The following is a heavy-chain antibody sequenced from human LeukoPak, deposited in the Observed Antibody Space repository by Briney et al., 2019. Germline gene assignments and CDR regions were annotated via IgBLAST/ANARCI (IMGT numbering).Heavy chain of an antibody. CDR3: ARGTNYGFDP. CDR1: GFAFSIYW. J-gene: IGHJ5*02. CDR2: IKSDGTST. D-gene: IGHD1-7*01. Sequence: TGGSLRLSCAASGFAFSIYWMHWVRRAPGKGLVWVSYIKSDGTSTKYADSVKGRFTISRDNAKNTLYLQMNSLRAEDTAVYYCARGTNYGFDPWGQGTLVTVSA. V-gene: IGHV3-74*03.